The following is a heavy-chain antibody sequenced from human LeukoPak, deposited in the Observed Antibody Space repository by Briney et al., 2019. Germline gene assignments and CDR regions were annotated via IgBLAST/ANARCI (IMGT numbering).Heavy chain of an antibody. CDR3: ARALVVVPAAMSVYYMDV. D-gene: IGHD2-2*01. Sequence: SETLSLTCTVSGYSINSGYYWGWIRQPPGKGLEWIGNIYHSGSTYYNPSLKSRVTISVDRSKNQFSLKLSSVTAADTAVYYCARALVVVPAAMSVYYMDVWGKGTTVTVSS. V-gene: IGHV4-38-2*02. CDR1: GYSINSGYY. J-gene: IGHJ6*03. CDR2: IYHSGST.